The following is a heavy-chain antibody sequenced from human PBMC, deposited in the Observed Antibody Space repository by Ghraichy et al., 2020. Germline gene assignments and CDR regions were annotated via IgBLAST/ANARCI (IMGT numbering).Heavy chain of an antibody. V-gene: IGHV4-34*01. CDR2: INHSGST. CDR3: ARGFSGNSYGVDY. CDR1: GGSFSGYY. J-gene: IGHJ4*02. D-gene: IGHD5-18*01. Sequence: SETLSLTCAVYGGSFSGYYWSWIRQPPGKGLEWIGEINHSGSTNYNPSLKSRVTISVDTSKNQFSLKLSSVTAADTAVYYCARGFSGNSYGVDYWGQGTLVTVSS.